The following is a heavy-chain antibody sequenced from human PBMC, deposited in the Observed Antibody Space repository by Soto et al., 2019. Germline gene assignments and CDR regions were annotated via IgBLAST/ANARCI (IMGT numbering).Heavy chain of an antibody. J-gene: IGHJ4*02. CDR2: IYSGGST. V-gene: IGHV3-53*04. D-gene: IGHD5-12*01. CDR3: ARVRDGYLPTP. CDR1: GFTVSSNY. Sequence: EVQLVESGGGLVQPGGSLRLSCAASGFTVSSNYMSWVRQAPGKGLEWVSVIYSGGSTYYGGSVKGRFTISRHNSKNTQYLQMNSLRAEDTAVYYCARVRDGYLPTPWGQGTLVTVSS.